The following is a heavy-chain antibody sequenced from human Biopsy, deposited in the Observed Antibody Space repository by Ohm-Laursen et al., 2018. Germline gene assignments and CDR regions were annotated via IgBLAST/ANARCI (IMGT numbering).Heavy chain of an antibody. Sequence: SLRLSCAASGFTFHTYAMNWVRQAPGKGLEWVAHIDVSDYNTYYADSVRGRFTISRDNSKQMVHLEINSLTADVTAVYYCVKQWGGYNFDSWGQGTLVTVS. V-gene: IGHV3-23*01. CDR3: VKQWGGYNFDS. CDR1: GFTFHTYA. J-gene: IGHJ5*01. CDR2: IDVSDYNT. D-gene: IGHD1-14*01.